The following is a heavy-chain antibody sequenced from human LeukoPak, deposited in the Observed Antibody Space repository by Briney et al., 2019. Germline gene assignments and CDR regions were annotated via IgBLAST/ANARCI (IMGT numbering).Heavy chain of an antibody. V-gene: IGHV1-2*02. CDR3: ATLDSVDI. CDR1: GNTFTDYF. J-gene: IGHJ3*02. Sequence: ASVKVSCKASGNTFTDYFIHWVRQAPGQGFEWMGWNNPSSGGTNYAQNFQGRVTMTRDTSISTAYMELSRLRSEDTAVYYCATLDSVDIWGQGTMVTVSS. CDR2: NNPSSGGT.